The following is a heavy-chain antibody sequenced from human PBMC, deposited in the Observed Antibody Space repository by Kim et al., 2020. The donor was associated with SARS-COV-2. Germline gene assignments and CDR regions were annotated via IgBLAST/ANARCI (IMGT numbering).Heavy chain of an antibody. D-gene: IGHD4-4*01. V-gene: IGHV3-23*01. CDR2: ISGSGVGT. J-gene: IGHJ1*01. CDR1: GFTFLNHD. Sequence: GGSLRLSCEVSGFTFLNHDMNWVRQAPGRGLEWVSGISGSGVGTYYTDSVKGRFTISKDFSKNMLYMQMNDLRVEDTAMYYCARRDSSAWSHVDHWGHGALVTVSS. CDR3: ARRDSSAWSHVDH.